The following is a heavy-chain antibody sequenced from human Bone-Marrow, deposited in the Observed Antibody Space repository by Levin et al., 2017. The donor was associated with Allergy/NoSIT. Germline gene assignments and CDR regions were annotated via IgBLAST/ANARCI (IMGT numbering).Heavy chain of an antibody. CDR3: ARGWFGEWWSH. V-gene: IGHV3-53*01. Sequence: PGGSLRLSCAASGFTVSSNYMSWVRQAPGKGPEWVSVIYSGGSTYYADSVKGRFTISRDNSKNTLYLQMNSLRAEDTAVYYCARGWFGEWWSHWGQGTLVTVSS. CDR1: GFTVSSNY. D-gene: IGHD3-10*01. J-gene: IGHJ4*02. CDR2: IYSGGST.